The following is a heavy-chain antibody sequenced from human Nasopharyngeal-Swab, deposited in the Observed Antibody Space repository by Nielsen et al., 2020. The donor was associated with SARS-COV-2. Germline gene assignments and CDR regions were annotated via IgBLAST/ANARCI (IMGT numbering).Heavy chain of an antibody. V-gene: IGHV1-46*01. Sequence: ASVKVSCKASGYTFTSYYMHWVRQAPGQGLEWMGIINPSGGSTSYAQKFQGRVTMTRDTSTSTVYMELSSLRSEDTAVDYCAGRLTGYYPLDYWGQGTLVTVSS. D-gene: IGHD3-9*01. CDR1: GYTFTSYY. J-gene: IGHJ4*02. CDR3: AGRLTGYYPLDY. CDR2: INPSGGST.